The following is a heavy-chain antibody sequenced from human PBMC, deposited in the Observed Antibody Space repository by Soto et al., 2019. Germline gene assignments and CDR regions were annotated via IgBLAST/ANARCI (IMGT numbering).Heavy chain of an antibody. J-gene: IGHJ4*02. CDR1: GFTFSSYA. D-gene: IGHD6-6*01. CDR2: ISGSGGST. CDR3: AKMFREYSSSPAGY. Sequence: GGSLRLSCAASGFTFSSYAMSWVRQAPGKGLEWVSSISGSGGSTYYAGSVKGRFTISRDNSKNTLYLQMNSLRAEDTAVYYCAKMFREYSSSPAGYWGQGTLVTVSS. V-gene: IGHV3-23*01.